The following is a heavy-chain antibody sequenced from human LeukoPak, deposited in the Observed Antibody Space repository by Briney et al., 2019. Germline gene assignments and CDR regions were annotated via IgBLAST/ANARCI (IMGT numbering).Heavy chain of an antibody. CDR2: LSDGGSIT. CDR1: GFTFSDYA. Sequence: GGSLRLSCAASGFTFSDYAMSWVRQAPGKGLEWVSTLSDGGSITYYADSVKGRFTISRDNSKNTLYLQMSSLRAEDTAVYYCAKLGYCSGGSCYRSFSFWGQGTLVTVSS. D-gene: IGHD2-15*01. CDR3: AKLGYCSGGSCYRSFSF. V-gene: IGHV3-23*01. J-gene: IGHJ4*02.